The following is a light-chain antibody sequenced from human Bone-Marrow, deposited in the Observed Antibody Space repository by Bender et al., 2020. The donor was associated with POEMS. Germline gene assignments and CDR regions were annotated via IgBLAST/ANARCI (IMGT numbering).Light chain of an antibody. CDR3: SSYTSSSTLV. CDR1: SSDVGGYDF. V-gene: IGLV2-14*01. CDR2: EVS. Sequence: QSALTQPASVSGAPGQSITISCTGTSSDVGGYDFVSWYQQRPGKAPKLVIFEVSYRPSGVSDRFSGSKSGNADYLSISGLQAEDEAVYYCSSYTSSSTLVFGGGTELTVL. J-gene: IGLJ2*01.